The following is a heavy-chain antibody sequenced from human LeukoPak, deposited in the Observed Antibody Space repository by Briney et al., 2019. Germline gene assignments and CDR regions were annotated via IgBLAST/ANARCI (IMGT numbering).Heavy chain of an antibody. CDR1: GFTFDDYA. J-gene: IGHJ4*02. V-gene: IGHV3-9*01. D-gene: IGHD3-10*01. CDR2: ISWNSGNI. CDR3: AKYRSGSYYYGYYFDY. Sequence: GGSLRLSCAASGFTFDDYAMHWVRQAPGKGLEWVSGISWNSGNIGYADSVKGRFTISRDNAKNSLYLQMNSLRAEDTALYYCAKYRSGSYYYGYYFDYWGQGTLVTVSS.